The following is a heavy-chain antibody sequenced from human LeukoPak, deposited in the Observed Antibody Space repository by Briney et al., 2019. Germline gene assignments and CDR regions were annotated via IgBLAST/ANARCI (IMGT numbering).Heavy chain of an antibody. D-gene: IGHD5-12*01. CDR1: GFTFSSYA. J-gene: IGHJ4*02. V-gene: IGHV3-23*01. Sequence: GGSLRLSCAASGFTFSSYAMSWVRQAPGKGREWVSAISGSGGSTYYADSVKGRFTISRDNSKNTLYLQMNSLRAEDTAVYYCANLDSGYDLFFDYWGQGTLVTVSS. CDR3: ANLDSGYDLFFDY. CDR2: ISGSGGST.